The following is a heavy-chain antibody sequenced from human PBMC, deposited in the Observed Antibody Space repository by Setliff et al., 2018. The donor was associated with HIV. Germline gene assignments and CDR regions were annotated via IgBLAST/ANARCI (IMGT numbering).Heavy chain of an antibody. CDR2: IKQDGSVK. CDR3: ARVANSRGYSYDFDS. Sequence: GGSLRLSCAASGFTYSSYWMGWVRQAPGKGLEWVANIKQDGSVKYYVDSVKGRFTISRDNAKNSLYLQMNSLRAEDTAVYYCARVANSRGYSYDFDSWGQGTLVTVSS. D-gene: IGHD5-18*01. J-gene: IGHJ4*02. CDR1: GFTYSSYW. V-gene: IGHV3-7*03.